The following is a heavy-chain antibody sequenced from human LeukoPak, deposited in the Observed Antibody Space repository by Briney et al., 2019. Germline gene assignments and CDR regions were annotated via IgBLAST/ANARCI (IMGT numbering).Heavy chain of an antibody. J-gene: IGHJ4*02. CDR2: ISSKAAHYAT. Sequence: GGSLRLSCAASVFTFSGSAIHWVRQASGKGLEWVGRISSKAAHYATAYSASIKGSFAISRDDSKSTAYLQMNSLQTEDTAVYYCARGPRYSFYWGQGTLVSVSS. CDR1: VFTFSGSA. V-gene: IGHV3-73*01. D-gene: IGHD6-13*01. CDR3: ARGPRYSFY.